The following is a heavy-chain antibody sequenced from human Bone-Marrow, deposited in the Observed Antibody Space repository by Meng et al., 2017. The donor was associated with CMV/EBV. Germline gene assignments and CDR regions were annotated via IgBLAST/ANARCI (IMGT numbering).Heavy chain of an antibody. CDR2: INSDGSST. CDR1: GFTFSSYW. CDR3: ATSDDFWSGADC. J-gene: IGHJ4*02. D-gene: IGHD3-3*01. Sequence: GESLKISCAASGFTFSSYWMHWVRQAPGKGLVWVSRINSDGSSTSYADSVKGRFTVSRDNAKNTLFLQMNSLRAEDTAVYYCATSDDFWSGADCWGQGTLVIVSS. V-gene: IGHV3-74*01.